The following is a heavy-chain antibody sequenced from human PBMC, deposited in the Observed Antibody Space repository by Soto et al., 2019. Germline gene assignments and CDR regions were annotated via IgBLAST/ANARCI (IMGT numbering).Heavy chain of an antibody. Sequence: QVRLVQSGAEVKKPGSSVKVSCKASGGTFSSYAISWVRQAPGQGLEWMGGIIPIFGTANYAQKFQGRVTITADESTSTAYMELSSLRSEDTAVYYCAVATYYYDSSGYDAFDIWGQGTMVTVSS. CDR3: AVATYYYDSSGYDAFDI. CDR1: GGTFSSYA. J-gene: IGHJ3*02. D-gene: IGHD3-22*01. CDR2: IIPIFGTA. V-gene: IGHV1-69*01.